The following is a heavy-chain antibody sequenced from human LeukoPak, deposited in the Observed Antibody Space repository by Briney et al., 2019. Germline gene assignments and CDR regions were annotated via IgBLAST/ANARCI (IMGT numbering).Heavy chain of an antibody. CDR1: GYTFPNYG. CDR2: ISADNGNT. J-gene: IGHJ4*02. CDR3: ARGRLVDLATFDF. V-gene: IGHV1-18*01. Sequence: ASVKVSCKASGYTFPNYGISWVRQAPGQGLEWMGWISADNGNTNYAQKLQGRVTMTTDTSTSTAYMDLRSLRSDDTAVYYCARGRLVDLATFDFWGQGTLVTVSS. D-gene: IGHD6-19*01.